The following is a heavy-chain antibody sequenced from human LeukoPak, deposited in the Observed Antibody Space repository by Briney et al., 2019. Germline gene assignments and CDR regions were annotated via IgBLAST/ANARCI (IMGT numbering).Heavy chain of an antibody. D-gene: IGHD6-19*01. J-gene: IGHJ4*02. CDR2: ISGSGGST. Sequence: GGSLRLSCTASGFTFSSYAVSWVRQAPGKGLEWVSAISGSGGSTYYADSVKGRFTISRDNSKNTLYLQMNSLRAEDTAVYYCAKDIGGAVAGKPYYFDYWGQGTLVTVSS. V-gene: IGHV3-23*01. CDR1: GFTFSSYA. CDR3: AKDIGGAVAGKPYYFDY.